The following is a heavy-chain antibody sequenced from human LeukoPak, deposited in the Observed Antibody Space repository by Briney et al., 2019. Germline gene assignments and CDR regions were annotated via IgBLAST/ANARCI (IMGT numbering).Heavy chain of an antibody. V-gene: IGHV3-21*01. CDR2: ISSSSSYI. D-gene: IGHD2-2*01. J-gene: IGHJ5*02. CDR3: ARDSHIVVVPAAVQGWFDP. CDR1: GFTSSSYS. Sequence: SGGSLRLSCAASGFTSSSYSMNWVRQAPGKGLEWVSSISSSSSYIYYADSVKGRFTISRDNAKNSLYLQMNSLRAEDTAVYYCARDSHIVVVPAAVQGWFDPWGQGTLVTVSS.